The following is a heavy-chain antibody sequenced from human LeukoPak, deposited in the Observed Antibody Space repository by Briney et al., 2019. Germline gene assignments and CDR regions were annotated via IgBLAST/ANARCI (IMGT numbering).Heavy chain of an antibody. Sequence: PVTVSCKASGRTFSSYTISWVRQAPGQGLEWMGSIIPILGIANYAQTFQGRVTITADKSTSTAYMELSSLRSEDTAVYHCARDPGYSSGWYPFYYWGQATLVTVSS. CDR3: ARDPGYSSGWYPFYY. CDR2: IIPILGIA. V-gene: IGHV1-69*04. CDR1: GRTFSSYT. D-gene: IGHD6-19*01. J-gene: IGHJ4*02.